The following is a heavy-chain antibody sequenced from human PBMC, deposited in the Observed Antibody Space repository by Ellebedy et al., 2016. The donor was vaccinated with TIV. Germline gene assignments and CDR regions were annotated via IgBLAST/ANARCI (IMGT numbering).Heavy chain of an antibody. CDR1: GFSFRNAW. CDR3: TTDYMDV. V-gene: IGHV3-15*01. CDR2: IKSKTDGGTT. J-gene: IGHJ6*03. Sequence: PGGSLRLSCAASGFSFRNAWMSWVRQAPGKGLEWIGRIKSKTDGGTTDHAAPVKGRFIISRGDSKNTCNLQTESLKTENQAVNYCTTDYMDVWGEGTTVTVSS.